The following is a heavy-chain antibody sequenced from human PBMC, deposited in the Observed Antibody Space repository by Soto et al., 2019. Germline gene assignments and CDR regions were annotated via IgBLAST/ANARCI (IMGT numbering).Heavy chain of an antibody. V-gene: IGHV6-1*01. CDR1: GDSVCSKTAA. Sequence: SPTLSLTCAISGDSVCSKTAAWNWIRQSPSRGLEWLGRTYYRSKWYCDYAVSLKSRITINADTSKNQFSLQLNSVTPEDTAVYYCARDPPNYHSAFDQWGQGTLVTVSS. D-gene: IGHD1-1*01. CDR2: TYYRSKWYC. CDR3: ARDPPNYHSAFDQ. J-gene: IGHJ4*02.